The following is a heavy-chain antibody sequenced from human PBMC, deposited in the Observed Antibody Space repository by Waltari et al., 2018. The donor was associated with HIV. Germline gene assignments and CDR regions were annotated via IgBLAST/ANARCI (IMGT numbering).Heavy chain of an antibody. V-gene: IGHV3-30*18. CDR2: ISYDGSNN. CDR1: GVGLSRYG. Sequence: VKLVDSGGGVVQPGRYSRLFSAASGVGLSRYGTPWVGQAPGKGMEWVAVISYDGSNNYYADSVKGRFTISRDNSKNTLYLQMNSLRAEDTAVYYCAKDYFVVVTAAGPFDPWGQGTLVTVSS. D-gene: IGHD2-21*02. J-gene: IGHJ5*02. CDR3: AKDYFVVVTAAGPFDP.